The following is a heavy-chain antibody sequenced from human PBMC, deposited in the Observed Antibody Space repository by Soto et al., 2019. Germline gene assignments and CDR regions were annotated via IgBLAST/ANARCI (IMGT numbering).Heavy chain of an antibody. CDR1: GFTFSSYG. CDR2: ISYDGSNK. CDR3: AIPSALPTVIHHYYYYYGMDV. D-gene: IGHD4-17*01. Sequence: QVQLVESGGGVVQPGRSLRLSCAASGFTFSSYGMHWVRQAPGKGLEWVAVISYDGSNKYYADSVKGRFTISRDNSKNTLYLQMNSLRAEDTAVYYCAIPSALPTVIHHYYYYYGMDVWGQGTTVTVSS. J-gene: IGHJ6*02. V-gene: IGHV3-30*03.